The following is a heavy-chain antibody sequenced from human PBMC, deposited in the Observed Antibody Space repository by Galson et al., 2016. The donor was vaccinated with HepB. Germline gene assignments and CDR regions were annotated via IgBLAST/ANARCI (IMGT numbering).Heavy chain of an antibody. Sequence: SLRLSCAASGVTFSNYWINWIRQAPGKGLLWVSRVYSDGRMSTHADSVKGRFTISRDSAKTTFYLQMNSLRVDDTAVYYCAREGPYYYDGSGHFDAFDGWGQGTMVT. CDR1: GVTFSNYW. J-gene: IGHJ3*01. CDR2: VYSDGRMS. CDR3: AREGPYYYDGSGHFDAFDG. V-gene: IGHV3-74*01. D-gene: IGHD3-22*01.